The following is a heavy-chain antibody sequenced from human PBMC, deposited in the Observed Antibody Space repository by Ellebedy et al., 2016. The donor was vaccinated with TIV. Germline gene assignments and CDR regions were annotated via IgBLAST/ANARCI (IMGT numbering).Heavy chain of an antibody. V-gene: IGHV4-61*03. J-gene: IGHJ4*02. Sequence: MPSETLSLTCTVSGGSISSGDYYWTWIRQPPGKGLEWIGYIFYSGSTNYNPSLKSRVTISVDTSKNHFSLKLSSVTAADTAVYYCARAAYGSGSSIFDYWGQGTLVTVSS. D-gene: IGHD3-10*01. CDR1: GGSISSGDYY. CDR3: ARAAYGSGSSIFDY. CDR2: IFYSGST.